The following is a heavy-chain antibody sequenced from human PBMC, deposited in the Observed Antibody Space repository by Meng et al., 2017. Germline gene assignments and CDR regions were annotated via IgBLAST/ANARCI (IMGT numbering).Heavy chain of an antibody. J-gene: IGHJ4*02. CDR2: IYHNGSN. D-gene: IGHD2-2*01. V-gene: IGHV4-4*02. CDR1: GGSISSSHW. CDR3: AGDGRTWD. Sequence: QVQLQGAGVKRVRPSGTLSCTCAVYGGSISSSHWWCWVPQPPGKGMGWIEKIYHNGSNNYNPYLKSRVTISVDKSKNQFSLKLSSVTAADTAVYDCAGDGRTWDWGQGTLVTVSS.